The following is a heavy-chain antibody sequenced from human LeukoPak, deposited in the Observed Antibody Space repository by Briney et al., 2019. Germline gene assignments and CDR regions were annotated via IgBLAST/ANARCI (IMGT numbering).Heavy chain of an antibody. Sequence: GGSLRLSCAASGFTFSNYAMSWVRQAPGKGLEWVSTISGSGGSTYYADSVKGQFTISRDNSKNTLYLQLNSLRPEDTGLYYCARDRGGWPDYWGQGTLVTVSS. J-gene: IGHJ4*02. V-gene: IGHV3-23*01. CDR1: GFTFSNYA. CDR3: ARDRGGWPDY. CDR2: ISGSGGST. D-gene: IGHD6-19*01.